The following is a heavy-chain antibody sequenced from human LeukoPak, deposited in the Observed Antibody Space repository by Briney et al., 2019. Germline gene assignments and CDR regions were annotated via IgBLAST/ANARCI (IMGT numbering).Heavy chain of an antibody. CDR3: ARDQRITMVRGVIILRDYYYYMDV. D-gene: IGHD3-10*01. Sequence: GGSLRLSCAASGFTFSSSWRTWVRQAPGKGLEWVASIGEDGSQKTSVDSVGGRFTISRDNAKNSVSLQMESLRAEDTAVYYCARDQRITMVRGVIILRDYYYYMDVWGKGTTVTISS. CDR1: GFTFSSSW. CDR2: IGEDGSQK. V-gene: IGHV3-7*01. J-gene: IGHJ6*03.